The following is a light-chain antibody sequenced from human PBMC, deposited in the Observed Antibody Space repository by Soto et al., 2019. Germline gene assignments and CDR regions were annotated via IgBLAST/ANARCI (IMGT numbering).Light chain of an antibody. Sequence: IQMTPSPSTLSASVRDGGTHNCRASQSISRWLAWYQQKPGKAPNLLIYDASSLQSGVPSRFSGIGSGTEFTLTISSLQPDDFATHYCQQYNSHWTFGQGTKGDIK. CDR1: QSISRW. CDR3: QQYNSHWT. CDR2: DAS. V-gene: IGKV1-5*01. J-gene: IGKJ1*01.